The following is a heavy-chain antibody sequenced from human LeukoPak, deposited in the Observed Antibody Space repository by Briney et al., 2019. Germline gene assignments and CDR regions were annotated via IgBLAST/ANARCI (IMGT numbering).Heavy chain of an antibody. CDR1: GYTFTGYY. CDR2: INPNSGGT. V-gene: IGHV1-2*02. D-gene: IGHD3-10*01. J-gene: IGHJ4*02. CDR3: ARGSRVPLSTRSVDY. Sequence: ASVKVSCKASGYTFTGYYMHWVRQAPGQGLGWMGWINPNSGGTNYAQKFQGRVTMTRDTSISTAYMELSRLRSDDTAVYYCARGSRVPLSTRSVDYWGQGTLVTVSS.